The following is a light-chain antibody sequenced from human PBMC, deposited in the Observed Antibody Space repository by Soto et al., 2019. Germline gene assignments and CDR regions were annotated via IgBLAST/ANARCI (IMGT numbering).Light chain of an antibody. V-gene: IGLV1-44*01. Sequence: QSVLTQPPSASGTPGQRVPISCSGSSSNLGSNTVNWYQQLPGTAPKLLIYSNEQRPSGVPDRFSGSKSGTSASLAISGLQSEDEADYYCAAWDDRLSAVVFGGGTKLTVL. CDR2: SNE. CDR1: SSNLGSNT. J-gene: IGLJ2*01. CDR3: AAWDDRLSAVV.